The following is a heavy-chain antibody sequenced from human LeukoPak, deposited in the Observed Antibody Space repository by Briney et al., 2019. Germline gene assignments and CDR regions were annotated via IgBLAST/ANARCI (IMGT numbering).Heavy chain of an antibody. Sequence: GSLRLSCAASGFTFSSHNMHWVRQAPGKGLEWVAVIWYDGSHEYYADSVKGRFTISRDNSKNTVYLQMNSLRAEDTAVYYCARTYRSGWYYFDHWGQGTLATVAS. V-gene: IGHV3-33*01. J-gene: IGHJ4*02. D-gene: IGHD6-19*01. CDR1: GFTFSSHN. CDR2: IWYDGSHE. CDR3: ARTYRSGWYYFDH.